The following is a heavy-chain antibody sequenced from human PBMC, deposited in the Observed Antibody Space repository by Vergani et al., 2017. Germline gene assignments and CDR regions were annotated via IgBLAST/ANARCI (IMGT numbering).Heavy chain of an antibody. V-gene: IGHV3-7*01. CDR3: ARDSRFCSSTRCYRDYYMDV. Sequence: EVQLVESGGGLVQPGGSLRLSCVASGFTFSAYWMSWVRQAPGKGLEGVANIKQDGSEKYYVDSVKGRFTISRDNAKNSLYLQMNSLRAEDTAVYYCARDSRFCSSTRCYRDYYMDVWGKGTTVTVSS. J-gene: IGHJ6*03. CDR2: IKQDGSEK. CDR1: GFTFSAYW. D-gene: IGHD2-2*02.